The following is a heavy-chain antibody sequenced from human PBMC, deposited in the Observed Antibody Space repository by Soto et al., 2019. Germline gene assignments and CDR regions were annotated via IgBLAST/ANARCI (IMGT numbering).Heavy chain of an antibody. J-gene: IGHJ4*02. V-gene: IGHV4-4*09. CDR1: GGSMNGYY. CDR3: ARSVATPGTNIDF. CDR2: IYFSGST. Sequence: QVQLQESGPGLVKPSETLSLTCSVSGGSMNGYYWSWIRQTPGQGLGWLGFIYFSGSTRYNPSLMSRLTISLDKSKRQFSMSLSSVTAADTAVYYCARSVATPGTNIDFWGQGTLVTVSS. D-gene: IGHD6-13*01.